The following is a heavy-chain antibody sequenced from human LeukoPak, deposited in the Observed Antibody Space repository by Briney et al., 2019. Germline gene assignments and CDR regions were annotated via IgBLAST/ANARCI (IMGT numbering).Heavy chain of an antibody. J-gene: IGHJ4*02. D-gene: IGHD6-13*01. V-gene: IGHV3-33*06. CDR1: GFTFRYG. CDR2: IWYDGSEE. Sequence: GGPLRLSCAASGFTFRYGIHWVRQAPGKGLEWVGVIWYDGSEEEYAESVKGRFTISRDNSKNTVYLQMTSLRVEDTAMYYCAKQGTFTSSSSWFLDSWGQGTLVTVSS. CDR3: AKQGTFTSSSSWFLDS.